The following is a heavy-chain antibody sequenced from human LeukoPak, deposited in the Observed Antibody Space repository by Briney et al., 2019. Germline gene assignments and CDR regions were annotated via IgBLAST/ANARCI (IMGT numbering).Heavy chain of an antibody. J-gene: IGHJ3*01. CDR3: ARLRGWFEVRAFDV. D-gene: IGHD6-19*01. CDR2: IYPGDSDT. CDR1: GYSFSSSW. V-gene: IGHV5-51*01. Sequence: GESLKISCKGSGYSFSSSWIGWVRQMPGKGLEWMGIIYPGDSDTKYSPSFQGQVTISVDKSISTAYLQWSSLKASDTAKYYCARLRGWFEVRAFDVWGQGTMVTVSS.